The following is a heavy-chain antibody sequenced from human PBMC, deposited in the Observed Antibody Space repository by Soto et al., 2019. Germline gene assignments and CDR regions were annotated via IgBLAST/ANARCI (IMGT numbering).Heavy chain of an antibody. CDR3: AKGGDFSGRGGGLSWFDP. V-gene: IGHV4-4*02. CDR2: IYESGDIKYA. J-gene: IGHJ5*02. CDR1: GGSITSSNW. Sequence: QVQLQESGPGLVQPSGTLSLTCAVSGGSITSSNWWSWVRQTPGKGLEWIAKIYESGDIKYANYSPSLGSRVTISLDKSNTHFSLNVTSVTAADTAVYSCAKGGDFSGRGGGLSWFDPWRPGTLVTVSS. D-gene: IGHD6-19*01.